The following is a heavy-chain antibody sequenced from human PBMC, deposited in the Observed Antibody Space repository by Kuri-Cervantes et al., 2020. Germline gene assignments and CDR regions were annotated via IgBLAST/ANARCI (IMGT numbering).Heavy chain of an antibody. CDR1: GYSISSGYY. CDR3: ARHLISGAAAGSIDS. D-gene: IGHD6-13*01. V-gene: IGHV4-38-2*01. J-gene: IGHJ4*02. Sequence: SETLSLTCAVSGYSISSGYYWGWIRQPPGKGLEWIGNIYHTGNTYYSPSLKSRVTISVDTSKNQFSLKLSSVTAADTAMYYCARHLISGAAAGSIDSWGQGTLVTVSS. CDR2: IYHTGNT.